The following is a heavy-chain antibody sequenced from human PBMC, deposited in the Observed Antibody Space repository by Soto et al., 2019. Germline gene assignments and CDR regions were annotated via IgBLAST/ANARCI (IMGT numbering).Heavy chain of an antibody. V-gene: IGHV1-69*02. CDR1: GGTFSSYT. CDR2: IIPILGIA. D-gene: IGHD3-10*01. Sequence: ASVKVSCKASGGTFSSYTISWVRQAPGQGLERMGRIIPILGIANYAQKFQGRVTITADKSTSTAYMELSSLRSEDTAVYYCARFYMVRGVPPGYFDYWGQGTLVTVSS. J-gene: IGHJ4*02. CDR3: ARFYMVRGVPPGYFDY.